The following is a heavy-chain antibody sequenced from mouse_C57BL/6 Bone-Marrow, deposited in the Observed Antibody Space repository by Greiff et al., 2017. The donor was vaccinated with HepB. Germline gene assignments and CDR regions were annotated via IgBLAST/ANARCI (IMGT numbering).Heavy chain of an antibody. CDR1: GYTFTDYN. Sequence: VHVKQSGPELVKPGASVKIPCKASGYTFTDYNMDWVKQSHGKSLEWIGDINPNNGGTIYNQKFKGKATLTVDKSSSTAYMELRSLTSEDTAVYYCARETGGLRGWYFDYWGQGTTLTVSS. J-gene: IGHJ2*01. CDR3: ARETGGLRGWYFDY. V-gene: IGHV1-18*01. CDR2: INPNNGGT. D-gene: IGHD2-4*01.